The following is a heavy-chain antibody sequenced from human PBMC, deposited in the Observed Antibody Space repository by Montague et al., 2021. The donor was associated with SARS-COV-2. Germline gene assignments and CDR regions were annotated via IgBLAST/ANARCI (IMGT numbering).Heavy chain of an antibody. CDR3: AAQITMIDYAFDI. CDR1: GFTFSSYG. CDR2: IWYDGSNK. J-gene: IGHJ3*02. V-gene: IGHV3-33*01. Sequence: SLRPSCAASGFTFSSYGMHWVRQAPGKGLEWVAVIWYDGSNKYYADSVKGRFTISRDNSKNTLYLQMNSLRAEDTAVYYCAAQITMIDYAFDIWGQGTMVTVSS. D-gene: IGHD3-22*01.